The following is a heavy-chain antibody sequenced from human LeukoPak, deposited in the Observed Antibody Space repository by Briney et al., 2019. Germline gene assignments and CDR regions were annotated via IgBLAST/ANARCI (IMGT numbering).Heavy chain of an antibody. Sequence: SVKVSCKASGYTFTSYYMHWVRQATGQGLEWMGWMNPNSGNTGYAQEFQGRVTITRNTSISTAYMELSSLRSEDTAVYYCARGDLHQALQRWGQGTLVTVSS. CDR3: ARGDLHQALQR. CDR2: MNPNSGNT. D-gene: IGHD1-1*01. CDR1: GYTFTSYY. V-gene: IGHV1-8*03. J-gene: IGHJ4*02.